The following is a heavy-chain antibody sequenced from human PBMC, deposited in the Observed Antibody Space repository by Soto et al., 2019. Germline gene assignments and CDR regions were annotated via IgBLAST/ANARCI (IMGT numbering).Heavy chain of an antibody. Sequence: ASVKVSCKASGYTFTGYYMHWVRQAPGQGLEWMGWINPNSGGTNYAQKFQGWVTMTRDTSINTAYMELSRLRSDDTAVYYCARAGEVAATPYYYYGMDVWGQGTTVTVSS. CDR3: ARAGEVAATPYYYYGMDV. J-gene: IGHJ6*02. CDR2: INPNSGGT. V-gene: IGHV1-2*04. CDR1: GYTFTGYY. D-gene: IGHD2-15*01.